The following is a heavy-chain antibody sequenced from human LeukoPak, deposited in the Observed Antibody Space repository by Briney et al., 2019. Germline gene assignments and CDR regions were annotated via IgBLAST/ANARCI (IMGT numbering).Heavy chain of an antibody. J-gene: IGHJ4*02. CDR2: ISSSSSSI. CDR1: GFTFSGYS. D-gene: IGHD6-13*01. V-gene: IGHV3-48*01. CDR3: APYSSSWYPDFDL. Sequence: GSLRLSCAASGFTFSGYSMNWVRQAPGKGLDWVSYISSSSSSIYYADSVRGRFTISRDNAKNSLYLQMNSLRAEDTAVYYCAPYSSSWYPDFDLWGQGTLVAVSS.